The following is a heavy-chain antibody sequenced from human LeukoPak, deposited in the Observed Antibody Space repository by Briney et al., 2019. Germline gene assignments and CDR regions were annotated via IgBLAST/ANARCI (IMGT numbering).Heavy chain of an antibody. CDR2: IIPIFGTA. CDR3: ARDRTSQSYSSGD. Sequence: SVKVSCKASGGTFSSYAISWVRQAPGQGLEWMGGIIPIFGTANYAQKFQGRVTITADESTSTAYMELSSLRSEDTAVYYCARDRTSQSYSSGDRGQGTLVTVSS. V-gene: IGHV1-69*13. D-gene: IGHD5-18*01. J-gene: IGHJ4*02. CDR1: GGTFSSYA.